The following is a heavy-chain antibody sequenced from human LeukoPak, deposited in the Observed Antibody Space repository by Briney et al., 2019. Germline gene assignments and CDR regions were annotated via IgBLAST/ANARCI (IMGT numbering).Heavy chain of an antibody. Sequence: ASVKVSCKASGYTFTSYYMHWVRQAPGQGLEWMGWINPNSGGTNYAQKFQGRVTMTRDTSISTAYMELSRLRSDDTAVYYCARVNIMLRVFDYWGQGTLVTVSS. V-gene: IGHV1-2*02. D-gene: IGHD3-10*02. J-gene: IGHJ4*02. CDR3: ARVNIMLRVFDY. CDR2: INPNSGGT. CDR1: GYTFTSYY.